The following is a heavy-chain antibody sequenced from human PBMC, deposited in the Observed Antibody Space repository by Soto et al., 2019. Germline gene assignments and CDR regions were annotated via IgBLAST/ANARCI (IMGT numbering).Heavy chain of an antibody. CDR3: AHIRVRDSSGENFDS. CDR2: LYWDDDK. J-gene: IGHJ4*02. D-gene: IGHD6-19*01. V-gene: IGHV2-5*02. CDR1: GFSLNTNAVG. Sequence: QITLKESGPTLVKPTQTLTLTCTFSGFSLNTNAVGVAWIRQPPGKALEWLALLYWDDDKRYSPSLKSRLTITTDTPKNQVVLRMTNMDPEDTATYYSAHIRVRDSSGENFDSWGQGTLVTVSS.